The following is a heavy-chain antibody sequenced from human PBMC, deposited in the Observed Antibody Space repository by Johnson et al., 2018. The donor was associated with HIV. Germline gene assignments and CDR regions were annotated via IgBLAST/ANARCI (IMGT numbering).Heavy chain of an antibody. CDR1: GFTVSSYY. D-gene: IGHD5-18*01. V-gene: IGHV3-11*01. CDR3: AREREGYGLALDI. CDR2: ISPSGSSI. J-gene: IGHJ3*02. Sequence: QVQLVESGGGLVQPGGSLRLSCAASGFTVSSYYMSWVRQAPGKGLEWVSYISPSGSSINYADSVKGRFTTSRDTSKNTLYLQMNSLRAEETAVYYCAREREGYGLALDIWGQGTMVTVSS.